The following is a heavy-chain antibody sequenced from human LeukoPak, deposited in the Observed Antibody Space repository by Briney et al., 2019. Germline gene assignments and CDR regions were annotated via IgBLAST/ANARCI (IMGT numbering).Heavy chain of an antibody. V-gene: IGHV3-23*01. D-gene: IGHD2-2*01. J-gene: IGHJ4*02. CDR2: ISGSGGST. Sequence: PGGSLRLSCAASGFTFSSYAMSWVRQAPGKGLEWVSAISGSGGSTYYADSVKGRFTISRDNSKNTLYLQMNSLRAEDTAVYYCAREGVQEGVPAADFDYWGQGTLVTVSS. CDR3: AREGVQEGVPAADFDY. CDR1: GFTFSSYA.